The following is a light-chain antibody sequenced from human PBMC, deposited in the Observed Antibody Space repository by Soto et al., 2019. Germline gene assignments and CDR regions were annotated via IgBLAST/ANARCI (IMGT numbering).Light chain of an antibody. Sequence: QSVLNQPASVSGSPGQSITISCTGTSSDVCGYNYVSWYQQHPGKAPKLMIYDVSNRPSGVSNRFSGSKSGSTASLTISGLQAEDEADYYCSSYTSSSTLDYVFGTGTKVT. CDR1: SSDVCGYNY. CDR2: DVS. CDR3: SSYTSSSTLDYV. V-gene: IGLV2-14*01. J-gene: IGLJ1*01.